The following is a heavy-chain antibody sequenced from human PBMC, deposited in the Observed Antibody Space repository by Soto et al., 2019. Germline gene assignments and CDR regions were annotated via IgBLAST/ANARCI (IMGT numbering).Heavy chain of an antibody. CDR3: ARAHGGNALDY. D-gene: IGHD4-4*01. J-gene: IGHJ4*02. CDR1: GYTFTGYY. Sequence: QVQLVQSGAEVKKPGASVKVSCKASGYTFTGYYMHWVRQAPGQGLEWMGWINPNSGGTNYAQKFQGWVSMTRNASNSTADMELSRLRSDDTAVYYCARAHGGNALDYWGQGTMVTVAS. CDR2: INPNSGGT. V-gene: IGHV1-2*04.